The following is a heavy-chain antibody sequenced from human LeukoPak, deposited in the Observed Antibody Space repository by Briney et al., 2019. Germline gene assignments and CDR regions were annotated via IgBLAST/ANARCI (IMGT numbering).Heavy chain of an antibody. CDR3: ASPYAPLGYGMDV. D-gene: IGHD2-2*01. V-gene: IGHV4-59*06. CDR1: GGSISSYY. J-gene: IGHJ6*02. CDR2: IYYSGST. Sequence: PSETLSLTCTVSGGSISSYYWSWIRQHPGKGLEWIGYIYYSGSTYYNPSLKSRVTISVDTSKNQFSLKLSSVTAADTAVYYCASPYAPLGYGMDVWGQGTTVTVSS.